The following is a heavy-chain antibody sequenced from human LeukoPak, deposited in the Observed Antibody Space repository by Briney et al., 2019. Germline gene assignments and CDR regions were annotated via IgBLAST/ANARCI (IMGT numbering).Heavy chain of an antibody. CDR1: AGSFSNYY. CDR2: IYHSGST. D-gene: IGHD4-17*01. V-gene: IGHV4-34*01. Sequence: SETLSLTCAVYAGSFSNYYWSWVRQPPGKGLEWIGEIYHSGSTNYNPSLKSRVTISVDTSKNQFSLKLSSVTAADTAMYYCARGSFDYGDYQIFDYWGQGTLVTVSS. J-gene: IGHJ4*02. CDR3: ARGSFDYGDYQIFDY.